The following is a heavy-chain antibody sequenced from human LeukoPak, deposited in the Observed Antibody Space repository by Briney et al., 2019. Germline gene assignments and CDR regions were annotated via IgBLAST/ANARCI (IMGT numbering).Heavy chain of an antibody. J-gene: IGHJ4*02. Sequence: GGSLRLSCAASGFTFSDHYMDWVRQAPGKGLEWVGRIRNRAHSYTTEYAASVKGRFIISRDDSKNSLDLQMNSLKIEDTAVYYCTRRGGSPPGPDYWGQGTLVTVSS. D-gene: IGHD1-26*01. CDR3: TRRGGSPPGPDY. CDR1: GFTFSDHY. CDR2: IRNRAHSYTT. V-gene: IGHV3-72*01.